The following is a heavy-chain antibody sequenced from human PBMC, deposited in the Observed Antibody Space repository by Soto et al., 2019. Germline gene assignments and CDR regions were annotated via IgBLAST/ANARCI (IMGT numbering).Heavy chain of an antibody. D-gene: IGHD3-22*01. CDR2: IYSSGTT. J-gene: IGHJ5*02. CDR1: GGTISSYD. Sequence: SETLSLTCTVSGGTISSYDWSWIRQAPGKKLEWIGYIYSSGTTNYNPSLKSRVTMSRDTSKNQFSLKLSSVTTADTAVYYCARDHSSLCVNWLDPRCHVSLVTVS. V-gene: IGHV4-59*01. CDR3: ARDHSSLCVNWLDP.